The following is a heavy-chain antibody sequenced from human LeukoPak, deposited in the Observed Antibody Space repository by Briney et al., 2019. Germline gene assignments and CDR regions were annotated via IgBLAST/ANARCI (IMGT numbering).Heavy chain of an antibody. Sequence: PSETLSLTCTVSGGSISSGDYYWSWIRQPPGKCLEWIGYIYYSGSTYYNPSLKSRVTISVDTSKNQFSLKLSSVTAADTAVYFCARDPLSTNDFDIWGQGTMVTVSS. D-gene: IGHD1-1*01. V-gene: IGHV4-30-4*02. CDR3: ARDPLSTNDFDI. CDR1: GGSISSGDYY. CDR2: IYYSGST. J-gene: IGHJ3*02.